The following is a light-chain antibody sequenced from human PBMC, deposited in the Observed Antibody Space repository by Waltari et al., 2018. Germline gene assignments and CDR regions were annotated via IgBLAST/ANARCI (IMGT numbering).Light chain of an antibody. CDR1: QSVGRS. CDR3: QHCVALPAT. V-gene: IGKV3-20*01. J-gene: IGKJ1*01. Sequence: EIVLTQSPDTLSLSPGERATISCRASQSVGRSLAWYQQKPGQAPGLLIFGASNRATGIPDRFSGSGSGTDFSLTISRLEPEDFAVYYCQHCVALPATFGQGTKVEIK. CDR2: GAS.